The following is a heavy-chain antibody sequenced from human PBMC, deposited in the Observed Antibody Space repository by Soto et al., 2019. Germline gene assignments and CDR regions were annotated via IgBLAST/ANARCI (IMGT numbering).Heavy chain of an antibody. J-gene: IGHJ5*02. V-gene: IGHV4-31*11. CDR1: GASIDNNGYS. CDR3: ARGGSGWKSLNWFDP. D-gene: IGHD6-19*01. CDR2: NNNRGDT. Sequence: QVQLQESGPGLVIPSQTLTLTCAVSGASIDNNGYSWTWIRQHPGKGLEWIGTNNNRGDTYYNPSLKRRLTISLDTSQNHFYLRLNAVTAADTATYYCARGGSGWKSLNWFDPWGQGIMVTVSS.